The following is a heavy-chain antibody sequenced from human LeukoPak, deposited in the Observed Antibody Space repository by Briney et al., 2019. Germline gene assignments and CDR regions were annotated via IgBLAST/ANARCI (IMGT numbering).Heavy chain of an antibody. J-gene: IGHJ4*02. CDR3: AKGVYDSSGYYPSSFDY. V-gene: IGHV3-23*01. D-gene: IGHD3-22*01. CDR2: ISGSGGST. Sequence: GGSLRLSCAASGFTFSSYGMSWVRQAPGKGLEWVSAISGSGGSTYYADSVKGRFTISRDNSKNTLYLQMNSLRAEDTAVYYCAKGVYDSSGYYPSSFDYWGQGTLVTVSS. CDR1: GFTFSSYG.